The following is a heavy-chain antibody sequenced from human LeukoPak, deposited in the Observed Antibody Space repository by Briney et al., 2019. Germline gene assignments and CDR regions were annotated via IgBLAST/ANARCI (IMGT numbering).Heavy chain of an antibody. CDR3: ARVAVAATGAFDI. CDR1: GFTFSSYS. D-gene: IGHD6-19*01. J-gene: IGHJ3*02. CDR2: ISSSSSYI. V-gene: IGHV3-21*01. Sequence: GGSLRLSCAASGFTFSSYSMNWVRQAPRKGLEWVSSISSSSSYIYYADSVKGRFTISRDNAENSLYLQMNSLIAEDTAVYYCARVAVAATGAFDIWGQGTMVTVSS.